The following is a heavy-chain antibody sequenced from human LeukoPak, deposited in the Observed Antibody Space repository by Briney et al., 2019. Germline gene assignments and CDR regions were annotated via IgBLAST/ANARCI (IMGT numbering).Heavy chain of an antibody. V-gene: IGHV4-4*07. CDR1: GASITTYY. D-gene: IGHD1-26*01. J-gene: IGHJ4*02. Sequence: PSETLSLTCTVSGASITTYYWSWIRQPPGKGLEYIGQIHPSGSANYNPSLKSRVAMSLDASKNQFSLTVSSVTAADTAIYYCARDILDVGATHYFDYWGQGSLLTVPS. CDR3: ARDILDVGATHYFDY. CDR2: IHPSGSA.